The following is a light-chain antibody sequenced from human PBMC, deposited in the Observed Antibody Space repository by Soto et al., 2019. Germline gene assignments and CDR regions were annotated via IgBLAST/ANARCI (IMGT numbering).Light chain of an antibody. CDR3: ASWDDSLDASS. Sequence: QSARTQPPSASGTPGQRVTISCSGSSSNIGSHIVNWYQQLPGTAPKLLIYSNNQRPSGVPDRFSGSKSGTSASLAISGLQSEDEADYYCASWDDSLDASSFGTGTKVTVL. CDR1: SSNIGSHI. CDR2: SNN. V-gene: IGLV1-44*01. J-gene: IGLJ1*01.